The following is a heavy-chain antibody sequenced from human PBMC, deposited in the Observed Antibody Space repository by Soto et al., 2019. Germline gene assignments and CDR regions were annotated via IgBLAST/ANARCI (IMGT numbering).Heavy chain of an antibody. CDR3: ARESHDILTGPPWVWYFDL. V-gene: IGHV4-34*01. J-gene: IGHJ2*01. D-gene: IGHD3-9*01. CDR1: GGSFSGYY. Sequence: QVQLQQWGAGPLRPLETLSLTCGVSGGSFSGYYWAWIRQSPGERLEWIGEINDRGSINYNPSLKSRVSISVDTSKNHYSLNLRSVTAADTAVYYCARESHDILTGPPWVWYFDLWGRGTLVTVSS. CDR2: INDRGSI.